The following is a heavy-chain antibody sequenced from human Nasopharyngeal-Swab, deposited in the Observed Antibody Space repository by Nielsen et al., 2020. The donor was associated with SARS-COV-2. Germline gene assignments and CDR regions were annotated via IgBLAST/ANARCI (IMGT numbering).Heavy chain of an antibody. Sequence: GGSLTLSCAASGFTFSDSAIHWVRQASGEGLEWVACIRSKGNNYATAYSASVKGRFIIFRDDPTNTAYLQMNSLKTEDTAMYYCTRCGGGCYSGRDYWGQGTLVTVSS. V-gene: IGHV3-73*01. CDR3: TRCGGGCYSGRDY. J-gene: IGHJ4*02. CDR2: IRSKGNNYAT. CDR1: GFTFSDSA. D-gene: IGHD2-15*01.